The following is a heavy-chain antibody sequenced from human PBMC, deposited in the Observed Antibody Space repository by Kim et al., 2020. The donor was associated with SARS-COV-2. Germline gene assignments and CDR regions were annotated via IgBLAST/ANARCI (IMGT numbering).Heavy chain of an antibody. J-gene: IGHJ4*02. V-gene: IGHV4-34*01. D-gene: IGHD2-8*01. Sequence: SETLSLTCAVYGGSFSGYYWSWIRQPPGKGLEWIGEINHSGSTNYNPSLKSRVTISVDTSKNQFSLKLSSVTAADTAVYYCARGSFSIPHCTNGVCLTPGTYYFDYWGQGTLVTVSS. CDR1: GGSFSGYY. CDR3: ARGSFSIPHCTNGVCLTPGTYYFDY. CDR2: INHSGST.